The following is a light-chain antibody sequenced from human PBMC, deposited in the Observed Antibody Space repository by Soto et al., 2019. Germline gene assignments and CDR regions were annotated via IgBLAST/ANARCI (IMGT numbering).Light chain of an antibody. CDR3: LLQYNGARV. CDR2: DTT. CDR1: TGAVTSGHS. Sequence: QAVVTQEPSLTVSPGGTVILTCGSSTGAVTSGHSPYWFQQKPGQAPRTLIYDTTNKHSWTPARFSGSLLGGKGALTLSGAQPDDEADYYCLLQYNGARVFGGGTKLTVL. V-gene: IGLV7-46*01. J-gene: IGLJ3*02.